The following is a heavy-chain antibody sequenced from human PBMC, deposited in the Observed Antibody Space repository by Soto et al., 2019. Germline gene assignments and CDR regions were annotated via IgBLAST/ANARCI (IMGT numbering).Heavy chain of an antibody. Sequence: SVKASCTDSGESLNSCGISWVQQSHEQGLEWMGWISAYNGNTNYAQKLQGRVTMTTDTSTSTAYMELRSLRSDDTAVYYCARGTIFGVVIPHFDYWGQGTLVTVSS. V-gene: IGHV1-18*01. CDR2: ISAYNGNT. CDR1: GESLNSCG. J-gene: IGHJ4*02. CDR3: ARGTIFGVVIPHFDY. D-gene: IGHD3-3*01.